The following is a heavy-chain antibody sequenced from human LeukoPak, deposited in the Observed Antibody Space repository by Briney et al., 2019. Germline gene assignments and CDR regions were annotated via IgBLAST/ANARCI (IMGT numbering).Heavy chain of an antibody. CDR3: AKDNCGGDCYASYYYGMDV. Sequence: TGRSLRLSCAASGFTFNTYGMHWVRQAPGKGLEWVAVNSYDGSNKYYADSVKGRFTISRDNSKNTLYLQMNSLRPEDTAVYFCAKDNCGGDCYASYYYGMDVWGQGTTVTVSS. D-gene: IGHD2-21*02. CDR2: NSYDGSNK. J-gene: IGHJ6*02. V-gene: IGHV3-30*18. CDR1: GFTFNTYG.